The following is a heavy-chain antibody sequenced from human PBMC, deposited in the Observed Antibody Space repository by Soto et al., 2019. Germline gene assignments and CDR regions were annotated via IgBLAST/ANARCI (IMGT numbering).Heavy chain of an antibody. CDR2: IYYSGST. Sequence: QLQLQESGPGLVKPSETLSLTCTVSGGSISSSSYYWGWIRQPPGKGLEWIGSIYYSGSTYYNPSLKSRVTISVDTSKNQFSLKLSSVTAADTAVYYCARIAPDDFWSGYYPTAYGMDVW. D-gene: IGHD3-3*01. CDR3: ARIAPDDFWSGYYPTAYGMDV. V-gene: IGHV4-39*01. CDR1: GGSISSSSYY. J-gene: IGHJ6*01.